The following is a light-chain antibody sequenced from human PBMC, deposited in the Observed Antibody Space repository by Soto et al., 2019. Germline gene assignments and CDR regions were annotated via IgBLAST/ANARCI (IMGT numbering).Light chain of an antibody. CDR1: QTVRNNY. V-gene: IGKV3-11*01. CDR2: DAS. Sequence: EFVLTQSPGTLSLSPGERATLSCRASQTVRNNYLAWYQQKPGQAPRLLIYDASKRATGIPARFSGSGSGTDFTLTISSLEPEDFAVYYCQQRSNWPPRLTFGGGTKVDIK. J-gene: IGKJ4*01. CDR3: QQRSNWPPRLT.